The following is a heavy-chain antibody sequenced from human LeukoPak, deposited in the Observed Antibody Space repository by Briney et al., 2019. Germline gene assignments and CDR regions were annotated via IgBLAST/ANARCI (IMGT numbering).Heavy chain of an antibody. CDR1: GGTFISYA. CDR3: ARGSGYDPIEYYFDY. V-gene: IGHV1-69*13. J-gene: IGHJ4*02. CDR2: IIPIFGTA. D-gene: IGHD5-12*01. Sequence: ASVKVSCKASGGTFISYAISWVRQAPGQGLEWMGGIIPIFGTANYAQKFQGRVTITADESTSTAYMELSSLRSEDTAVYYCARGSGYDPIEYYFDYWGQGTLVTVSS.